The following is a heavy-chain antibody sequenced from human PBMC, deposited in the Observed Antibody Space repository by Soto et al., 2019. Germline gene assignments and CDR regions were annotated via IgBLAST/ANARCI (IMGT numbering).Heavy chain of an antibody. CDR3: ARRPTSGCLYGMVV. CDR2: FGTSGDI. Sequence: EIQLVQSGGGLVQPGGSLTLSCAASGFTFSSHGVHWIRQTKGKGLESVSTFGTSGDIYYADSVKGRFTISRENAKNCVYLQMSGLRAGDAAVYYCARRPTSGCLYGMVVWGQGTTVTVSS. CDR1: GFTFSSHG. J-gene: IGHJ6*02. D-gene: IGHD2-15*01. V-gene: IGHV3-13*01.